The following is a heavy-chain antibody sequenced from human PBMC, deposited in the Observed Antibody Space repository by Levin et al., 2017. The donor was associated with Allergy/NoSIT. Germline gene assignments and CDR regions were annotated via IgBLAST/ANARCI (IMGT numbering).Heavy chain of an antibody. CDR2: ISGSGGST. Sequence: GGSLRLSCAASGFTFSSYAMSWVRQAPGKGLEWVSAISGSGGSTYYADSVKGRFTISRDNSKDTLYLQMKSLRAEDTGVYYCAKPNDYIWGRYPYGMDVWGQGTTVTVSS. J-gene: IGHJ6*02. V-gene: IGHV3-23*01. CDR1: GFTFSSYA. D-gene: IGHD3-16*01. CDR3: AKPNDYIWGRYPYGMDV.